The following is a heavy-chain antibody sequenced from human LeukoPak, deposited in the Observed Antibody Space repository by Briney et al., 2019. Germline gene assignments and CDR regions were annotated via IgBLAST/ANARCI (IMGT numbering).Heavy chain of an antibody. J-gene: IGHJ3*02. CDR2: IGSSGSTM. V-gene: IGHV3-48*03. Sequence: GGSLRLSCAVSGFTFSSYEMNWVRQAPGKGPEWVSYIGSSGSTMYYADSVKGRFTISRDNAKNSLFLQMNSLRAEDTAVYYCAREAVGDAFDIWGQGTMVTVSS. CDR3: AREAVGDAFDI. D-gene: IGHD6-19*01. CDR1: GFTFSSYE.